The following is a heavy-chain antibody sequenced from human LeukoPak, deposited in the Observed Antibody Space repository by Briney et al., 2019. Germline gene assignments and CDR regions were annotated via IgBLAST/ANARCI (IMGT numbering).Heavy chain of an antibody. CDR2: IYHSGTT. CDR3: ARDGVFHDSDGYSFDY. D-gene: IGHD3-22*01. CDR1: NYSITSGYF. V-gene: IGHV4-38-2*02. J-gene: IGHJ4*02. Sequence: SETLPLTCAVSNYSITSGYFWGWIRQPPGKGLEWIASIYHSGTTYYNPSLRNRVTLFVGTSKNQFSLKLTSLTAADTAVYYCARDGVFHDSDGYSFDYWGQGTLVTVSS.